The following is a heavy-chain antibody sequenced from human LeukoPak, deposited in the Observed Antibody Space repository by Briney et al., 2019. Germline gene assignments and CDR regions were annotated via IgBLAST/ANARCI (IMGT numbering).Heavy chain of an antibody. Sequence: GGSLRLSCAASGFTFSSYAMHWVRQAPGKGLEWVAFTSVDESKKDYADSVKGRFTISRDNSKNTLYLQMNSLRAEDTAVYYCARDRYYVSGSYSSFDYWGQGALVTVSS. D-gene: IGHD3-10*01. CDR2: TSVDESKK. J-gene: IGHJ4*02. CDR3: ARDRYYVSGSYSSFDY. CDR1: GFTFSSYA. V-gene: IGHV3-30*03.